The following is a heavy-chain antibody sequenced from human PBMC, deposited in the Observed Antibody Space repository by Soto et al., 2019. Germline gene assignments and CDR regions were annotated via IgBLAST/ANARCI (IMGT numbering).Heavy chain of an antibody. CDR3: ARESGDWPLNWFDP. Sequence: GGSLRLSCAASGFNFSNHWMHWVRQRPAEGLVWVSRITSDGKSKAYAESVKGRFAISRDNAKNTLYLQMNGLTTEDTAVYYCARESGDWPLNWFDPWGQGTLVTVSS. D-gene: IGHD2-21*02. V-gene: IGHV3-74*01. J-gene: IGHJ5*02. CDR1: GFNFSNHW. CDR2: ITSDGKSK.